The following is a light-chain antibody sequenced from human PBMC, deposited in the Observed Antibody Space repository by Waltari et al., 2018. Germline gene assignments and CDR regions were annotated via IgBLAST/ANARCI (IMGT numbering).Light chain of an antibody. J-gene: IGLJ1*01. CDR2: QDS. Sequence: SYEVTQPPSVSVSPGQTASITCSGDNLDNKYVYWYQQKAGQSPALVIYQDSKRPSGIPERFSGFNSGNTATLTISGTQALDEADYYCQAWDSSRGYVFGTGTKVTVL. CDR3: QAWDSSRGYV. CDR1: NLDNKY. V-gene: IGLV3-1*01.